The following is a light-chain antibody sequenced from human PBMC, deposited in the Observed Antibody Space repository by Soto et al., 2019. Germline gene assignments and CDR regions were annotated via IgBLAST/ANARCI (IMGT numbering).Light chain of an antibody. J-gene: IGKJ1*01. CDR2: GAS. CDR3: QQYRSWPRT. V-gene: IGKV3-15*01. CDR1: QSADIN. Sequence: DIVLTQSPATLSVSPGERVTLSCRASQSADINLAWYQRKPGQAPRLLIYGASTRATDMSGTFSGRGSGTEFILTISNVRPEDFAVYYCQQYRSWPRTFGQGTKVDIK.